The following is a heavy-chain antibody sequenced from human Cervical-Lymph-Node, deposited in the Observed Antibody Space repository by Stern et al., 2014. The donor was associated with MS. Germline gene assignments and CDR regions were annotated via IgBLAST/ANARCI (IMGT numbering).Heavy chain of an antibody. V-gene: IGHV1-69*06. CDR3: ARDDGNDSSGYYSPFDY. D-gene: IGHD3-22*01. Sequence: QVQLVQSGAEVKKPGSSGKVSCKASGGTFSSYAISWVRQAPGQGLEWMGGIMPTFGKENYAQTVKGRVTITADKSNSTADMELSSLRSEDPAVYYCARDDGNDSSGYYSPFDYWGQGTLVTVSS. J-gene: IGHJ4*02. CDR2: IMPTFGKE. CDR1: GGTFSSYA.